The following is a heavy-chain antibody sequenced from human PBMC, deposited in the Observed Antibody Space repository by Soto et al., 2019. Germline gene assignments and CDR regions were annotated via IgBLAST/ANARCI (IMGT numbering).Heavy chain of an antibody. CDR2: IYWDDDT. V-gene: IGHV2-5*02. J-gene: IGHJ3*01. D-gene: IGHD2-2*01. CDR1: GFSFSADGVG. CDR3: AHAYGGTSWPNDAFDV. Sequence: QITLKESGPTLVKPTQTLTLTCIFSGFSFSADGVGVGWIRQPPGKALEWLALIYWDDDTRYRPSLKSRLTITKDTSKNQLVLTMTNMDPVDTGTYYCAHAYGGTSWPNDAFDVWGQGTVVTVSS.